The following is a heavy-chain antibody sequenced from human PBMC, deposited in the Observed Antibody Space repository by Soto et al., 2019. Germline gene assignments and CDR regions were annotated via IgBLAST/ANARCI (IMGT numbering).Heavy chain of an antibody. CDR2: IYYTGAT. CDR3: ARGGTYYADYFDY. D-gene: IGHD1-26*01. CDR1: GGSVSSGSYS. J-gene: IGHJ4*02. Sequence: SETLSLTCTISGGSVSSGSYSWSWIRQPPGKGLEWIGYIYYTGATNYNPSLKSRVTISLDTSKNQFSLKVNSVTAADTAVYYCARGGTYYADYFDYWGQGTLVTV. V-gene: IGHV4-61*01.